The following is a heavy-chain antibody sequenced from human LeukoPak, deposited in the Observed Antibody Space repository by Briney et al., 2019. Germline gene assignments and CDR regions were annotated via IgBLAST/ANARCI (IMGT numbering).Heavy chain of an antibody. D-gene: IGHD1-20*01. V-gene: IGHV1-18*01. CDR2: ISAYNGNT. CDR1: GGTFSSYA. J-gene: IGHJ4*02. Sequence: ASVKVSCKASGGTFSSYAISWVRQAPGQGLEWMGWISAYNGNTNYAQKLQGRVTMTTDTSTSTAYMELRSLRSDDTAVYYCARYNWNYNDYWGQGTLVTVSS. CDR3: ARYNWNYNDY.